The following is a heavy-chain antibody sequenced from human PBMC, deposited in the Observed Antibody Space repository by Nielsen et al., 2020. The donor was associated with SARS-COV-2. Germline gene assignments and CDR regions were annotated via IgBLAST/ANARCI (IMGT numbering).Heavy chain of an antibody. CDR2: ISSSGAYT. J-gene: IGHJ4*02. Sequence: GGSLRLSCAASGFTFTDSYMSWVRQAPGKGLEWISYISSSGAYTNYADSLKGRFTISRDNAKNSIHLQMNSLRVEDTAVYYCAKNRRDYGDYGDFDYWGQGILVTVAS. V-gene: IGHV3-11*03. CDR3: AKNRRDYGDYGDFDY. D-gene: IGHD4-17*01. CDR1: GFTFTDSY.